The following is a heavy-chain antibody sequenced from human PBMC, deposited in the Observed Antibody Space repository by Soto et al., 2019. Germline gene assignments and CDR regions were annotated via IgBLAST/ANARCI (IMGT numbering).Heavy chain of an antibody. V-gene: IGHV3-30*18. D-gene: IGHD6-13*01. Sequence: ESGGGVVQPGRSLRLSCAASGFTFSSYGMHWVRQAPGKGLEWVAVISYDGSNKYYADSVKGRFTISRDNSKNTLYLQMNSLRAEDTAVYYCAKERRLYRSSWYFDYWGQGTLVTVSS. J-gene: IGHJ4*02. CDR1: GFTFSSYG. CDR3: AKERRLYRSSWYFDY. CDR2: ISYDGSNK.